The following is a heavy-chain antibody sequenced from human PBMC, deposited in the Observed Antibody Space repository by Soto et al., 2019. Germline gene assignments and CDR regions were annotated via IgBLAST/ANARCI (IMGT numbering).Heavy chain of an antibody. J-gene: IGHJ6*02. CDR1: GDSVSSNSAA. CDR2: TYYRSTWYS. CDR3: AREWSTGWYNRYGLDV. D-gene: IGHD6-13*01. Sequence: SQTLSLTCAISGDSVSSNSAAWNWIRQSPSRGLEWLGRTYYRSTWYSDYAVSVKSRITINPDSSKNQFSLQLDSVTPEDTAVYYCAREWSTGWYNRYGLDVWGQETTVPSP. V-gene: IGHV6-1*01.